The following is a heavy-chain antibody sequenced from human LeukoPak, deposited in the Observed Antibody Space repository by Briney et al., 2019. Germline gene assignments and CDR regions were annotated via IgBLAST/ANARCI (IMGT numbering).Heavy chain of an antibody. Sequence: GGSLRLSCAASGFSFSSYGMSWVRQAPGKGLEWVSGISGSGAGTYDADSVKGRFTISRDNSKNTLYLQMNSLRAEDTAVYYCARRSGIAVAGAFDYWGQGTLVTVSS. J-gene: IGHJ4*02. V-gene: IGHV3-23*01. CDR2: ISGSGAGT. CDR3: ARRSGIAVAGAFDY. CDR1: GFSFSSYG. D-gene: IGHD6-19*01.